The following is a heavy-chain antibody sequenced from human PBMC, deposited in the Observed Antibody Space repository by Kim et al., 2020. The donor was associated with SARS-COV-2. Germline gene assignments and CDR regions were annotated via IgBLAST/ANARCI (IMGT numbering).Heavy chain of an antibody. CDR1: GFTFSSYA. CDR3: ARDAQDYDILAGHNGPLEY. J-gene: IGHJ4*02. CDR2: IYSGGSST. Sequence: GGSLRLSCAASGFTFSSYAMSWVRQAPGKGLEWVSVIYSGGSSTYYADSVKGRFTVSRDNSKNTLYLQMNSLRAEDTAVYYCARDAQDYDILAGHNGPLEYWGQGTLVTVSS. D-gene: IGHD3-9*01. V-gene: IGHV3-23*03.